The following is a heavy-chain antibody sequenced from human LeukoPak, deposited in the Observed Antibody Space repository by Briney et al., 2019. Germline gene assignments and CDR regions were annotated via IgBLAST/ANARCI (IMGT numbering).Heavy chain of an antibody. CDR1: GFTFDDYA. Sequence: GGSLRLSCAASGFTFDDYAMHWVRQAPGKGLEWVSGISWNSGSIGYADSVKGRFTISRDNAKNSLYLQMNSLRAEDTALYYCVKSKQQLVLRDAFDIWGQGTMVTVSS. J-gene: IGHJ3*02. V-gene: IGHV3-9*01. CDR2: ISWNSGSI. CDR3: VKSKQQLVLRDAFDI. D-gene: IGHD6-13*01.